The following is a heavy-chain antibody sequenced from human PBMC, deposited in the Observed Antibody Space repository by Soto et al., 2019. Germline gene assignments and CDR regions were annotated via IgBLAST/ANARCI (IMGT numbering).Heavy chain of an antibody. CDR3: ARACPDDCRSRLRGGGEY. CDR2: ISGSGGST. J-gene: IGHJ4*02. V-gene: IGHV3-23*01. D-gene: IGHD3-16*01. CDR1: GFTFSSYA. Sequence: GGSLRLSCAASGFTFSSYAMSWVRQAPGKGLEWVSAISGSGGSTYYADSVKGRFTISRDNSKNTLYLQMNSLRAEDTAVYYFARACPDDCRSRLRGGGEYWGQGTLVTVSS.